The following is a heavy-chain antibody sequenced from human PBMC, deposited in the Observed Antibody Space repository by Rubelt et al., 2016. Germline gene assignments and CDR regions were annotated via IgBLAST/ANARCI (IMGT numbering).Heavy chain of an antibody. CDR1: GYTFTSYG. Sequence: QVQLVQSGAEVKKPGASVKVSCKASGYTFTSYGISWVRQAPGQGLEWIGWIRAYNGNTNYAQKLQGRVTMTTDTSTSTAYMALRSLRSDDTAVYYCARVMITFGGVIEVGWFDPWGQGTLVTVSS. V-gene: IGHV1-18*01. CDR3: ARVMITFGGVIEVGWFDP. J-gene: IGHJ5*02. D-gene: IGHD3-16*02. CDR2: IRAYNGNT.